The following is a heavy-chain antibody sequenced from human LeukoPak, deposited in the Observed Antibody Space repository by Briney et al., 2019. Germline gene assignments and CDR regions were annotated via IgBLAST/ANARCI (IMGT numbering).Heavy chain of an antibody. V-gene: IGHV3-30*18. D-gene: IGHD5-18*01. J-gene: IGHJ4*02. CDR1: GFTFSSYG. CDR2: ISYDGSNK. Sequence: AGGSLRLSCAASGFTFSSYGMHWVRQAPGKGLEWVAVISYDGSNKYYADSVKGRFTISRDNSKNTLYLQMNSLRAEDTAVYYCAKRMDTAMVSGDYWGQGTLVTVSS. CDR3: AKRMDTAMVSGDY.